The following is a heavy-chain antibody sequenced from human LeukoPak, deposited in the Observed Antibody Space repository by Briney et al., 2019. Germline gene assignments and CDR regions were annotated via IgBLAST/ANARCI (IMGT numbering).Heavy chain of an antibody. J-gene: IGHJ4*02. CDR3: ARDKTAMVQIRLIDY. D-gene: IGHD3-10*01. CDR2: ISSSSSYI. CDR1: GFTFSSYS. V-gene: IGHV3-21*01. Sequence: GGSPRLSCAASGFTFSSYSMNWVRQAPGKGLEWVSSISSSSSYIYYADSVKGRFTISRDNAKNSLYLQMNSLRAEDTAVYYCARDKTAMVQIRLIDYWGQGTLVTVSS.